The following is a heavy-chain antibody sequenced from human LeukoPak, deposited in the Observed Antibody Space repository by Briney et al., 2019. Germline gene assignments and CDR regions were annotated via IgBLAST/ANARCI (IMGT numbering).Heavy chain of an antibody. CDR3: AKERVRCSGNSCFPDAFDI. D-gene: IGHD2-2*01. CDR2: VSGSGGSA. V-gene: IGHV3-23*01. Sequence: GGSLRLSCAASGFTFSNYAMSWVRQAPGKGLEWVSAVSGSGGSAYYADSVEGRFTISRDTSKNTLYLRMNSLRPEDTAVYYCAKERVRCSGNSCFPDAFDIWGQGTMATVSS. CDR1: GFTFSNYA. J-gene: IGHJ3*02.